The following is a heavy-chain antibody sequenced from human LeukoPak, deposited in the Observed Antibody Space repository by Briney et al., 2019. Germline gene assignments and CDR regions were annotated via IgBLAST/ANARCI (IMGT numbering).Heavy chain of an antibody. D-gene: IGHD1-26*01. CDR1: GFTFSSYC. CDR2: INNDGNST. J-gene: IGHJ3*02. V-gene: IGHV3-74*01. Sequence: GGSLRLSCAASGFTFSSYCMHWVRQAPGKGLVWVSTINNDGNSTSYADSVKGRITISRDNAKNPVYLQMNRLRAEDTAVYYFARGVGAIEIDIWGQGTLVTVSS. CDR3: ARGVGAIEIDI.